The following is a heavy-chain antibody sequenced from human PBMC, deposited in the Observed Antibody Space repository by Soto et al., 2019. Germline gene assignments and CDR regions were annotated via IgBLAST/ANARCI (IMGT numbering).Heavy chain of an antibody. J-gene: IGHJ4*02. V-gene: IGHV5-10-1*01. D-gene: IGHD5-18*01. CDR1: GYSFTTYW. CDR2: IDPTDSYT. Sequence: PGESLKISCHVSGYSFTTYWISWVRQMPGKGLEWMGRIDPTDSYTRYSPSFEGHVTFSVDKSISTAYLQWSSLKASDSAMYFCARTRRGYSHIDYWGQVTQVPVYS. CDR3: ARTRRGYSHIDY.